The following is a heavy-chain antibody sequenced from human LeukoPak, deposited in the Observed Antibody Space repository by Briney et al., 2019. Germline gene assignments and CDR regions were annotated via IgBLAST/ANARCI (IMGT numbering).Heavy chain of an antibody. CDR3: ARGGQDGDY. J-gene: IGHJ4*02. V-gene: IGHV1-69*04. CDR1: GGTFSSYA. CDR2: IIPILGIA. Sequence: GSSVKVSCKASGGTFSSYAISWVRQAPGQGLEWMGRIIPILGIANYAQKLQGRVTMTTDTSTSTAYMGLRSLRSDDTAVYYCARGGQDGDYWGQGTLVTVSS. D-gene: IGHD5-24*01.